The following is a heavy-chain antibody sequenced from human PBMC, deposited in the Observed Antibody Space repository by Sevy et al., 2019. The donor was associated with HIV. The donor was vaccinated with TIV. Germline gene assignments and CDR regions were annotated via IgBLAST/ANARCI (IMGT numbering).Heavy chain of an antibody. D-gene: IGHD6-6*01. V-gene: IGHV4-59*01. J-gene: IGHJ6*02. CDR3: ARDRRYSSSSFSYYYGMDV. CDR2: IYYSGST. CDR1: GGSISSYY. Sequence: SETLSLTCTVSGGSISSYYWSWIRQPPGKGLEWIGYIYYSGSTNYNPSLKSRVTISVDTSKNQFFLKLSSVTAADTAVYYCARDRRYSSSSFSYYYGMDVWGQGTTVTVSS.